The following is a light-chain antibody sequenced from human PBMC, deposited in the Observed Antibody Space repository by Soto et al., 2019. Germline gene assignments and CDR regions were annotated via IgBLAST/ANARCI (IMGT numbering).Light chain of an antibody. J-gene: IGKJ2*01. CDR3: QQYVNLPYT. V-gene: IGKV1-33*01. Sequence: DIQMTQSPTSLAASVGDRVTITCQASQDLTNYLNWYHQKPGEAPKLLIYDTTTLEEGVPTRFSGGGSGTAFTFTINGLQPEDAAIYFCQQYVNLPYTFGQGTKLEIK. CDR1: QDLTNY. CDR2: DTT.